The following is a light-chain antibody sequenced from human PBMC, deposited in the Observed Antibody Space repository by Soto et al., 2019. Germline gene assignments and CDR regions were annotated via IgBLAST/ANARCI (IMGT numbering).Light chain of an antibody. V-gene: IGLV2-14*01. Sequence: QSALTQPASVSGSPGQSITISCTGTTSDVGGYNYVSWYQQHPGKAPKLMIYDVNNRPSGVSNRFSGSKSVNTASLTISGLQAEDEADYYCSSSTSSFTVVFGEGTQLTVL. CDR2: DVN. CDR3: SSSTSSFTVV. CDR1: TSDVGGYNY. J-gene: IGLJ2*01.